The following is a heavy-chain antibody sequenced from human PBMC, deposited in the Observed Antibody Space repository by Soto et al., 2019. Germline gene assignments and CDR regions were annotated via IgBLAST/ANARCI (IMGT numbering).Heavy chain of an antibody. J-gene: IGHJ3*02. D-gene: IGHD3-22*01. V-gene: IGHV3-74*01. Sequence: EVQLVESGGGLVQPGGSLRLSCAASGFTFSSYWMHWVRQAPGKGLVWVSRINSDGSSTSYADPVKGRFTISRDNAKNTLYLQMNSLRAEDTAVYYCARVHYYYDSSGYWDDPAFDIWGQGTMVTVSS. CDR2: INSDGSST. CDR1: GFTFSSYW. CDR3: ARVHYYYDSSGYWDDPAFDI.